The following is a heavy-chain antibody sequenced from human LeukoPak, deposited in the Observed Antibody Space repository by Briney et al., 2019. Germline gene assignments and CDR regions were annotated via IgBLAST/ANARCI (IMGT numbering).Heavy chain of an antibody. CDR1: GGSFSGYY. V-gene: IGHV4-34*01. CDR2: INHSGST. CDR3: ARGRGNTIPWS. D-gene: IGHD3-3*01. Sequence: SETLSLTCAVYGGSFSGYYWSWIRQPPGKGLEWIGEINHSGSTNYNPSLKSRVTISVDTSKNQFSLKLSSVTAADTAVYYCARGRGNTIPWSWGQGTLVTVSS. J-gene: IGHJ4*02.